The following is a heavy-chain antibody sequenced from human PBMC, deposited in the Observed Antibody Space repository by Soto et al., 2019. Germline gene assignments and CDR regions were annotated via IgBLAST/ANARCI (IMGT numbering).Heavy chain of an antibody. CDR2: ISSSSSYI. V-gene: IGHV3-21*01. Sequence: GGSLRLSCAASGFTFSSYSMNWVRQAPGKGLEWVSSISSSSSYIYYADSVKGRFTISRDNAKNSLYLQMNSLRAEDTAVYYCARGPKDSGYDVYSLGDYYYYMDVWGKGTTVTVSS. D-gene: IGHD5-12*01. CDR3: ARGPKDSGYDVYSLGDYYYYMDV. CDR1: GFTFSSYS. J-gene: IGHJ6*03.